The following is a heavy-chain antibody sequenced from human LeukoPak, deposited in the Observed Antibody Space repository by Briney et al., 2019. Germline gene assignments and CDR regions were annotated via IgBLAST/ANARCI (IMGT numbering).Heavy chain of an antibody. CDR1: GFTFSSYG. CDR2: ISYDGSNK. V-gene: IGHV3-30*18. D-gene: IGHD6-19*01. CDR3: AEDGRYNVRYSSGYAYYYGMDV. Sequence: GGSLRLSCAASGFTFSSYGMHWVRQAPGKGLEWVAVISYDGSNKYYADSVKGRFTISRDNSKNTLYLQMNSLRAEDTAVYYCAEDGRYNVRYSSGYAYYYGMDVWGQGTTVTVSS. J-gene: IGHJ6*02.